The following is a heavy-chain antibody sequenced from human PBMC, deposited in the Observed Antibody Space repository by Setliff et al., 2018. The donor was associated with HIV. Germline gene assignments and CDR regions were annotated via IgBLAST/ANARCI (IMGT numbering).Heavy chain of an antibody. Sequence: ASVKVSCKASGYTFTGYYMHWVRQAPGQGLEWMGWINPNSGGTNYAQKFQGRVTMTTDTSTSTAYMDLRSLRSDDTAVYYCAVGPASYSSSWHFFDYWGQGTLVTVSS. CDR3: AVGPASYSSSWHFFDY. CDR1: GYTFTGYY. CDR2: INPNSGGT. D-gene: IGHD6-13*01. J-gene: IGHJ4*02. V-gene: IGHV1-2*02.